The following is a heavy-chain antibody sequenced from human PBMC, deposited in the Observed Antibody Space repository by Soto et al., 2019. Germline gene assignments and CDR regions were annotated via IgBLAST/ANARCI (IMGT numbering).Heavy chain of an antibody. CDR3: ARHVGYYGSGSYYYYYYGMDV. CDR1: GGSISSSSYY. J-gene: IGHJ6*02. CDR2: IYYSGST. Sequence: SETLSLTCPVSGGSISSSSYYWGWIRQPPGKGLEWIGSIYYSGSTYYNPSLKSRVTISVDTSKNQFSLKLSSVTAADTAVYYCARHVGYYGSGSYYYYYYGMDVWGQGTTVTVSS. D-gene: IGHD3-10*01. V-gene: IGHV4-39*01.